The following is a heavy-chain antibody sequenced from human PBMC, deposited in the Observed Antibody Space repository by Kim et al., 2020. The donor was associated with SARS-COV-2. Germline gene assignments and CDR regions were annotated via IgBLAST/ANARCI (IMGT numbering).Heavy chain of an antibody. V-gene: IGHV3-33*06. D-gene: IGHD3-10*01. CDR3: AKSPGTF. CDR1: GFTFSSYA. CDR2: IWYDGSNK. J-gene: IGHJ4*02. Sequence: GGSLRLSCAASGFTFSSYAMHWVRQAPGKGLEWVAVIWYDGSNKYYADSVKGRFTISRDNSKNTLYLQMNSLRAEDTAVYYCAKSPGTFWGQGTLVTVSS.